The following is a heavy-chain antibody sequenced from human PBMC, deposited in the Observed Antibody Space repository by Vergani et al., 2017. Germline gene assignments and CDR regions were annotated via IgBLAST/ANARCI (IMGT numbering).Heavy chain of an antibody. Sequence: QVQLQQWGAGLLKPSETLSLTCAVYGGSFSGYYWSLIRQPPCKGLALIRELNHSGSTNYNPSLKSRVTISVDTSKNQFSLKLSSVTAADTAVYYCAGCLGYVPLYYYYGMDVWGQGTTVTVSS. CDR1: GGSFSGYY. J-gene: IGHJ6*02. CDR2: LNHSGST. V-gene: IGHV4-34*01. D-gene: IGHD3-16*01. CDR3: AGCLGYVPLYYYYGMDV.